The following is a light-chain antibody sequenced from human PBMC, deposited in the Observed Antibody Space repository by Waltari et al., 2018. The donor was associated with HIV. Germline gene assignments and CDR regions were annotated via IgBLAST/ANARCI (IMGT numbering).Light chain of an antibody. CDR1: SGHSSYA. Sequence: QLVLTQSPSASASLGASVKLTCTLSSGHSSYAIAWHQQQPEKGPRYLMKFNRDGSHRKGDGIPDRFSGSSSGAERYLTISSLQSEDEADYYCQTWGTLNLVFGGGTKLTVL. J-gene: IGLJ3*02. V-gene: IGLV4-69*01. CDR2: FNRDGSH. CDR3: QTWGTLNLV.